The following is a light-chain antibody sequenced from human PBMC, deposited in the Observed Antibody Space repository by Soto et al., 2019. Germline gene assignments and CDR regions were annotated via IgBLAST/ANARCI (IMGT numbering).Light chain of an antibody. CDR1: QSVSSN. V-gene: IGKV3-15*01. CDR2: GAS. Sequence: EIVMTQSPATLSVSPGERATLSCRARQSVSSNFAWYQQKPGQAPRLLIYGASTRATGIPARFSGSGSGTEFTLTISSLQSEDFAVYYCQQYNWPPYTFGQGTKLEIK. J-gene: IGKJ2*01. CDR3: QQYNWPPYT.